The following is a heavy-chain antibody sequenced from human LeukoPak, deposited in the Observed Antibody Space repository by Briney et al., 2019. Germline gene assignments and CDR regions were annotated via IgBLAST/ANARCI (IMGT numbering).Heavy chain of an antibody. Sequence: PGGSLRLSCAASGFTFDDYAMHWVRQAPGKGLEWVSGISWNSGSIGYADSVKGRFTISRDNAKNSLYLQMNSLRAEDMALYYCAKDRRGRYDILTGYYVTPFTLDAFDIWGQGTMVTVSS. J-gene: IGHJ3*02. CDR1: GFTFDDYA. D-gene: IGHD3-9*01. CDR3: AKDRRGRYDILTGYYVTPFTLDAFDI. CDR2: ISWNSGSI. V-gene: IGHV3-9*03.